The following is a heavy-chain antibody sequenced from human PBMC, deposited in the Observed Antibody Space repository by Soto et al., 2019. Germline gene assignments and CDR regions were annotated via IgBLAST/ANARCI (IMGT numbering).Heavy chain of an antibody. D-gene: IGHD3-3*01. J-gene: IGHJ6*02. Sequence: GGSLRLSCAASEFTFSSYGMHWVRQAPGKGLEWVAVISYDGSNKYYADSVKGRFTISRDNSKNTLYLQMNSLRAEDTAVYYCAKVLRSTYYDFWSGYYASLGDYYYGMDVWGQGTTVTVSS. V-gene: IGHV3-30*18. CDR3: AKVLRSTYYDFWSGYYASLGDYYYGMDV. CDR2: ISYDGSNK. CDR1: EFTFSSYG.